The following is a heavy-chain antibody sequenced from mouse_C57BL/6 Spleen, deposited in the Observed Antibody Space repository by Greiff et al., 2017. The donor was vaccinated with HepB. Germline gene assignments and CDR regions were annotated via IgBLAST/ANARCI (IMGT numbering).Heavy chain of an antibody. CDR1: GYAFSSSW. CDR3: AYSQARYSYAMDY. Sequence: VQLQQSGPELVKPGASVKISCKASGYAFSSSWMNWVKQRPGKGLEGIGRIYPGDGDTNYNGKFKGKATLTADKSSSTAYMQLSSLTSEDSAVYFCAYSQARYSYAMDYWGQGTSVTVSS. V-gene: IGHV1-82*01. J-gene: IGHJ4*01. D-gene: IGHD3-2*02. CDR2: IYPGDGDT.